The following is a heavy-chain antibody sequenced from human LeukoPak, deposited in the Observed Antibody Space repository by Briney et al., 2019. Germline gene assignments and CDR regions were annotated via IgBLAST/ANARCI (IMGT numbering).Heavy chain of an antibody. CDR3: ARGHGDYQFAYYYYYMDV. CDR2: IRYDGSNK. Sequence: GGSLRLSCAASGFTFSSYGMHWVRQAPGKGLEWVAFIRYDGSNKYYADSVKGRFTISRDNAKNSLYLQMNSLRAEDTAVYYCARGHGDYQFAYYYYYMDVWGKGTTVTISS. J-gene: IGHJ6*03. D-gene: IGHD4-17*01. CDR1: GFTFSSYG. V-gene: IGHV3-30*02.